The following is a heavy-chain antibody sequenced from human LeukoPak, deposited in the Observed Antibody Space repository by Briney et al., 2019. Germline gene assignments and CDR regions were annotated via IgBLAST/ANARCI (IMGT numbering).Heavy chain of an antibody. CDR3: ARVGYDSSGYYTSYYYYGMDV. Sequence: PGGSLRLSCAASGFTFSSNVMHWVRQAPGKGLEWVAVIWYDGSNKYYADSVKGRFTISRDNSKNTLYLQMNSLRAEDTAVYYCARVGYDSSGYYTSYYYYGMDVWGQGTTVTVSS. CDR1: GFTFSSNV. CDR2: IWYDGSNK. D-gene: IGHD3-22*01. V-gene: IGHV3-33*08. J-gene: IGHJ6*02.